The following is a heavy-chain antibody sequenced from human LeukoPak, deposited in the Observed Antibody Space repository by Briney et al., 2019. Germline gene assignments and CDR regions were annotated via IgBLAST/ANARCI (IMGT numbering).Heavy chain of an antibody. D-gene: IGHD2-2*01. CDR2: IIPIIGTT. CDR1: GGTFNNYA. CDR3: AKSVIGYCSSVRCVNTYWVDP. V-gene: IGHV1-69*04. Sequence: SVKVSCKASGGTFNNYAISWVRQAPGQGLEWMGRIIPIIGTTNYAQKFQGRVTIIADKSMSTVYMELSSLRSEDTAVYYCAKSVIGYCSSVRCVNTYWVDPWGQGTRVTVSS. J-gene: IGHJ5*02.